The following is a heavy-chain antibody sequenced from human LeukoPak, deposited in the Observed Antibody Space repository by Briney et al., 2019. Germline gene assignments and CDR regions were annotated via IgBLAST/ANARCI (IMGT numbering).Heavy chain of an antibody. Sequence: SQTLSLTCAVSGGSVNSGGYSWGWIRQPPGKGLEWIGYIYRNGNTYYSPSLKSRVTISLDKSKNQFSLELTSVTAADTALYFCARGALLGSCVGITCHDAFDIWGQGTMVTVSS. CDR3: ARGALLGSCVGITCHDAFDI. CDR2: IYRNGNT. V-gene: IGHV4-30-2*01. J-gene: IGHJ3*02. CDR1: GGSVNSGGYS. D-gene: IGHD2-15*01.